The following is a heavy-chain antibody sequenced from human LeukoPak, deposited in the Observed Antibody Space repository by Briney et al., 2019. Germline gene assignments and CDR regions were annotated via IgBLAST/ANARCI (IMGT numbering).Heavy chain of an antibody. J-gene: IGHJ5*02. CDR2: ISYSGST. Sequence: SETLSLTCTVSGGSISNYYWSWIRQSPGKRLEWLGYISYSGSTNYNPSLKSRVTLSVDTSKNQFSQELSSVTAADTAVYYCARFEDNWSPGPWGQGTLVTVSS. CDR3: ARFEDNWSPGP. CDR1: GGSISNYY. V-gene: IGHV4-59*01. D-gene: IGHD1-20*01.